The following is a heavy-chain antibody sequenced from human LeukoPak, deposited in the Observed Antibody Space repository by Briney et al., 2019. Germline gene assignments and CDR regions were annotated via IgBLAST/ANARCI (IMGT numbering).Heavy chain of an antibody. V-gene: IGHV3-23*01. CDR2: ISGSGGST. J-gene: IGHJ4*02. CDR3: ARDLLNDY. CDR1: RFTFSSYG. Sequence: PGGSLRLSCAASRFTFSSYGMSWVRQAPGKGLEWVSGISGSGGSTYYADSAKGRFTISRDNSKNTLYLQMNSLRAEDTAVYYCARDLLNDYWGQGALVTVSS.